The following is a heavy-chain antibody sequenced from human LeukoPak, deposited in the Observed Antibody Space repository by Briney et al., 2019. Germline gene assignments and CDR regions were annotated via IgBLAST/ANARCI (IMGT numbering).Heavy chain of an antibody. CDR1: GFTFSSYA. V-gene: IGHV3-23*01. Sequence: GGSLRLSCAASGFTFSSYAMSWVLQAPGKGLEWVSGISGSGVSTYYADSVKGRFTISRDNSKNTLYLRMNSLRAEDTAVYYCAKLQWPSDYWGQGTLVTVSS. J-gene: IGHJ4*02. CDR2: ISGSGVST. CDR3: AKLQWPSDY. D-gene: IGHD4-11*01.